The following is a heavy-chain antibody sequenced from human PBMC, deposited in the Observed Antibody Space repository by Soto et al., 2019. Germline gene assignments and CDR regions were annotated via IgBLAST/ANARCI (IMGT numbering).Heavy chain of an antibody. J-gene: IGHJ4*01. D-gene: IGHD3-3*01. Sequence: SETLSLTSAVYGGTFSSYDWIGIRQPPGKVLEWIGEINHSGSTNYNPSLKSRVTISVDTSQNQFCLKLSSVTAADTAVYYCERGSYDFWCGEHDPNYFDDCG. CDR3: ERGSYDFWCGEHDPNYFDD. CDR2: INHSGST. V-gene: IGHV4-34*01. CDR1: GGTFSSYD.